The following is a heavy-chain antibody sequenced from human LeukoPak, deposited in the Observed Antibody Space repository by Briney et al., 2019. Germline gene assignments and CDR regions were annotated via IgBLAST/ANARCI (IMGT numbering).Heavy chain of an antibody. J-gene: IGHJ4*02. CDR3: AKDYSVAGMFFFDY. V-gene: IGHV3-9*01. CDR1: GFTFDDDA. Sequence: GRSLRLSCAASGFTFDDDAMHWVREAPGKGLEWVSGISWNSGSIGYADSVKGRFTISRDNAKNSLYLQMNSLRAEDTALYYCAKDYSVAGMFFFDYWGQGTLVTVSS. D-gene: IGHD6-19*01. CDR2: ISWNSGSI.